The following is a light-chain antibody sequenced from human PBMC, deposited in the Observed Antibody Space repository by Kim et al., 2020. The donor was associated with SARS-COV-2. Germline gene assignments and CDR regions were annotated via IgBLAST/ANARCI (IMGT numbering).Light chain of an antibody. Sequence: SPGESATLSRRASQSVSSSYLAWYQQKPGQAPRLLIYGASSRATGIPDRFSGSGSGTDFTLTISRLEPEDFAVYYCQQYGSSPKTFGQGTKVDIK. CDR1: QSVSSSY. CDR3: QQYGSSPKT. J-gene: IGKJ1*01. CDR2: GAS. V-gene: IGKV3-20*01.